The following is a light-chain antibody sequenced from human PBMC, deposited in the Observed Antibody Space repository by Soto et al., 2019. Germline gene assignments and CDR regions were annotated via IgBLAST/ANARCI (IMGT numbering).Light chain of an antibody. CDR1: QSLLYSNGYNY. J-gene: IGKJ1*01. CDR3: MQALQTPWT. Sequence: DIVMTQSPLSLPVTPGEPASISCRSSQSLLYSNGYNYLDWYLQKPGQSPQLLIYLGSNRASGVPDRFSGSGSGTDFKLKISRVEAEDVGVYYCMQALQTPWTFGQGTKVEI. CDR2: LGS. V-gene: IGKV2-28*01.